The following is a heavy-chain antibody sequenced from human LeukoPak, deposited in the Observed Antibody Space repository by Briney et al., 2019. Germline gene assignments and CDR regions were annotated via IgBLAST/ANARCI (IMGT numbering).Heavy chain of an antibody. V-gene: IGHV3-11*06. J-gene: IGHJ4*02. CDR1: GFTFSDYY. Sequence: GGSLRLSCAASGFTFSDYYMSWIRQAPGKGLEWVSYIGSSSSYTNYADSVKGRFTISRDNAKNSLYLQMNSLRAEDTAVYYCARQGSSSWPYFDYWGQGTLVTVSS. CDR2: IGSSSSYT. CDR3: ARQGSSSWPYFDY. D-gene: IGHD6-13*01.